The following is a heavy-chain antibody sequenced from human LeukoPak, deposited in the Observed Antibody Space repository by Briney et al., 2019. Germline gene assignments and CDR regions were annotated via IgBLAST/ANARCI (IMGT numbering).Heavy chain of an antibody. J-gene: IGHJ3*02. D-gene: IGHD1-26*01. CDR1: ASTFSNYW. V-gene: IGHV3-74*01. Sequence: PGGSLRLSCAASASTFSNYWMHWVRQAPGKGLVWVSRINPDGSGINYADSVAGRFTISRDNAKNTLYLQMNSLRADDTAVYYCSWDHTGKEDIWGQGTMVTVSS. CDR2: INPDGSGI. CDR3: SWDHTGKEDI.